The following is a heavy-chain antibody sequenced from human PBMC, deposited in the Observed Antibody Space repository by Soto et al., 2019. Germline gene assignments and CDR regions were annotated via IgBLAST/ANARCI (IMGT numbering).Heavy chain of an antibody. J-gene: IGHJ4*02. Sequence: VQLVRSGAEVKKPGASVKVTCKASGYTFTSYGISWVRKAPGQGLEWRGWVNAHNGNTNNGQKHQGRVTMTTDTSTSTVYMELRSPRSDDTAMYYCARRSYCYSYAYWGQGTLFTVSS. D-gene: IGHD3-16*02. CDR3: ARRSYCYSYAY. CDR1: GYTFTSYG. V-gene: IGHV1-18*01. CDR2: VNAHNGNT.